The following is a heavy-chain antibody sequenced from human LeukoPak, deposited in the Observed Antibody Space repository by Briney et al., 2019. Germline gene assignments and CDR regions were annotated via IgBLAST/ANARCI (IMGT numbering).Heavy chain of an antibody. V-gene: IGHV3-7*01. Sequence: PGGSLRLSCAASGFTFSSLWMSWVHQAPGKGLEWVANINQHGGTEKYVDSVKGRFTISRDNAKNLMHLQMNSLRAEDTAVYYCARTDPTSYGYFDYWGQGTLVTVSS. D-gene: IGHD3-10*01. J-gene: IGHJ4*02. CDR3: ARTDPTSYGYFDY. CDR2: INQHGGTE. CDR1: GFTFSSLW.